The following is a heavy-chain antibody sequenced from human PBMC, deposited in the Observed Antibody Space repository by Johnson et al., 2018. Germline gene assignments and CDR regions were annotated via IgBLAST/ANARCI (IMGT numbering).Heavy chain of an antibody. CDR2: ISYDGSNK. Sequence: VQLLETGGGVVQPGRSLRLSCAASGFTFSSYAMHWVRQAPGKGLEWVAVISYDGSNKYYADSVKGRFIISRENSKNTVYLQMNSLGAEDTAVYYCARDKGYCSSSSCHSQRLYYGVDVWGQGTTVVVSS. CDR3: ARDKGYCSSSSCHSQRLYYGVDV. J-gene: IGHJ6*02. D-gene: IGHD2-15*01. V-gene: IGHV3-30-3*01. CDR1: GFTFSSYA.